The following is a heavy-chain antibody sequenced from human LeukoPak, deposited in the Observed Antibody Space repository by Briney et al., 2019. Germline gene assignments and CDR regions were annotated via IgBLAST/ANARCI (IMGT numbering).Heavy chain of an antibody. V-gene: IGHV4-4*07. CDR2: IYTSGNT. CDR3: ASALPFQLVH. CDR1: GGSISSYY. J-gene: IGHJ4*02. D-gene: IGHD6-13*01. Sequence: SETLSLTCTVSGGSISSYYWSWIRQPAGKGLEWIGRIYTSGNTNYNPSLKSRVTISLDKSKNQFSLKLSSVTAADTAVYYCASALPFQLVHWGQGTLVTVSS.